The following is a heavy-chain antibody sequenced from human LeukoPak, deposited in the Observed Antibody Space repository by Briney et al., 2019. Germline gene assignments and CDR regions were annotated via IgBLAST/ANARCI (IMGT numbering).Heavy chain of an antibody. CDR3: ARLGFTVATISYYYGVDV. CDR2: IYHRGST. D-gene: IGHD5-12*01. J-gene: IGHJ6*02. Sequence: PSETLSLTCAVSGGSISSGGYSWSWIRQPPGKGLEWIGYIYHRGSTYYNPSLKSRVTISVDTSKNQFSLKLSSVIAADTAVYYCARLGFTVATISYYYGVDVWGQGTTVTVSS. V-gene: IGHV4-30-2*01. CDR1: GGSISSGGYS.